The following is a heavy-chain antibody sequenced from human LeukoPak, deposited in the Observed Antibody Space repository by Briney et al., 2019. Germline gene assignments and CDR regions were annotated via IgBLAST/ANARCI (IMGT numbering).Heavy chain of an antibody. CDR2: ISGNGGST. D-gene: IGHD1/OR15-1a*01. CDR3: ARAKKGTPLPISYHYYAMDV. Sequence: PGGSLRPSCAASGFTFGTYAMNWVRQAPGKGLEWLSGISGNGGSTSHADSLKGRFNISRDNSKNTLYLELNGLRVEDTAVYFCARAKKGTPLPISYHYYAMDVWGQGTTVTVSS. V-gene: IGHV3-23*01. CDR1: GFTFGTYA. J-gene: IGHJ6*02.